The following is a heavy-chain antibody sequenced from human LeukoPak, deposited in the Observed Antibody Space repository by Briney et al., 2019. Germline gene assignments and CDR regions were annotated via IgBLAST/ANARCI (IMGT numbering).Heavy chain of an antibody. V-gene: IGHV3-11*06. CDR3: ASGRGVIDY. D-gene: IGHD3-10*01. Sequence: GRFTISRDNAKNSLYLQMNSLRAEDTAVYYCASGRGVIDYWGQGTQVTVSS. J-gene: IGHJ4*02.